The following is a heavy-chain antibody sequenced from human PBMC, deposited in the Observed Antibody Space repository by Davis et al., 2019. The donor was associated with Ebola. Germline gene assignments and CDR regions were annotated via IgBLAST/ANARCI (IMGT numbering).Heavy chain of an antibody. CDR1: GFTFSSYG. V-gene: IGHV3-30*18. CDR3: AKGYGTYYYGSGSYSDY. CDR2: ISYDGSNK. D-gene: IGHD3-10*01. J-gene: IGHJ4*02. Sequence: PGGSLRLSCAASGFTFSSYGMHWVRQAPGKGLEWVAVISYDGSNKYYADSVKGRFTISRDNSKNTLYLQMNSLRAEDTAVYYCAKGYGTYYYGSGSYSDYWGQGTLVTVSS.